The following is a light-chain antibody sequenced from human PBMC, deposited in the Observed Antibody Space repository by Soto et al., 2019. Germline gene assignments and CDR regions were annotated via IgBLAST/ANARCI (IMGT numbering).Light chain of an antibody. Sequence: QSVPTQPASVSGSPGQSITISCTGTSSDVGGYNHVSWYQQHPGKAPKLMIYDVSNRPSGVSNRFSGSKSGNTASLTISGLQAEDEADYFCSSYTSSRTLVFGGGTKLTVL. CDR1: SSDVGGYNH. CDR3: SSYTSSRTLV. V-gene: IGLV2-14*01. CDR2: DVS. J-gene: IGLJ2*01.